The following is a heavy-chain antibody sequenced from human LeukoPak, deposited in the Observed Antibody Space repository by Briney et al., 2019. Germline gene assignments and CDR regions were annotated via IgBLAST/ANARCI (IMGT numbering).Heavy chain of an antibody. Sequence: PGGSLRLSCAASGFTFSSYAMGWVRQAPGKGLEWVSAITARGGNTYYADSVKGRFTIPRDNYKNTLYLQVNSLRAEDTAVYYCAKGNGYSYGRYYFDYWGQGTLVTVSS. CDR2: ITARGGNT. D-gene: IGHD5-18*01. V-gene: IGHV3-23*01. CDR3: AKGNGYSYGRYYFDY. CDR1: GFTFSSYA. J-gene: IGHJ4*02.